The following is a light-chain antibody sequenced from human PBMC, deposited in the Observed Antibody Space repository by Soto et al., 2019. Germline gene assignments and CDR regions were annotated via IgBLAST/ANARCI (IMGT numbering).Light chain of an antibody. J-gene: IGKJ1*01. Sequence: DIHMTQSPSSLSASVGDTVTITCRASQGIIDYLAWYQQRPGKVPKLLIYAASTLQTGVPSRFSGSGAGTDFTLTISSLQPEDVGTYYCQKYDTAPQTFGQGTRVEIK. CDR2: AAS. CDR3: QKYDTAPQT. V-gene: IGKV1-27*01. CDR1: QGIIDY.